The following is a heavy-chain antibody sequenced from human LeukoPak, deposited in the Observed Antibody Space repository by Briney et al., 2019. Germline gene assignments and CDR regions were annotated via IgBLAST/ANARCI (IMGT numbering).Heavy chain of an antibody. Sequence: SEALSLTCAVYGGSFSGYYWSWIRQPPGKGLEWIGEINHSGSTNYNPSLKSRVTISVDTSKNQFSLKLSSVTAADTAVYYCARGSGWYFYWGQGTLVTVSS. J-gene: IGHJ4*02. V-gene: IGHV4-34*01. CDR2: INHSGST. CDR3: ARGSGWYFY. CDR1: GGSFSGYY. D-gene: IGHD6-19*01.